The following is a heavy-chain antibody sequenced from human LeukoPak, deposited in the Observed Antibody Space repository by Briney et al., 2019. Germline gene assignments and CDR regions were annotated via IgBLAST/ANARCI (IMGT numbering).Heavy chain of an antibody. CDR2: IALDGSNK. J-gene: IGHJ4*02. V-gene: IGHV3-30*04. CDR3: ARVSNYGDYVGPFDY. D-gene: IGHD4-17*01. CDR1: GFIFSHYA. Sequence: GRALRLSCAASGFIFSHYAMHGVRQAPGRGLEGVALIALDGSNKYYSDSVKGRFTIARDNSNNTLYLQMNSLRGEDTAVYYCARVSNYGDYVGPFDYWGGGTRVSVPS.